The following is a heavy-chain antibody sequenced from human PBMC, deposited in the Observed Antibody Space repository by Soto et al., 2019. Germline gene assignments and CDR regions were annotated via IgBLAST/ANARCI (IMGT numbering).Heavy chain of an antibody. CDR1: GYTFTSYG. CDR3: GTDLGHCSSTSCYEGDY. J-gene: IGHJ4*02. D-gene: IGHD2-2*01. V-gene: IGHV1-18*01. Sequence: ASVKVSCKASGYTFTSYGISWVRQAPGQGLEWMGWISPYNGNTNCVQKLQGRVTMTTDTSTSTAYMELRSLRSDDTAVYYCGTDLGHCSSTSCYEGDYWAREPWSPS. CDR2: ISPYNGNT.